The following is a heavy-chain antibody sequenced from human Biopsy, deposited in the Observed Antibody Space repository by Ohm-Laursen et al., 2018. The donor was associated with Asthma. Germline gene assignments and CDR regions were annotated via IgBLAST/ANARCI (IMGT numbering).Heavy chain of an antibody. CDR3: ARGRHYDFWSGYYIEYFDY. J-gene: IGHJ4*02. V-gene: IGHV1-69*05. CDR2: IIPIFGPT. CDR1: GGTFSSNS. Sequence: SSVKVSCKASGGTFSSNSINWVRQAPGQGLEWMGRIIPIFGPTNYAQKFQGRVTMTRDTSISTAYMELSRLRSDDTAVYYCARGRHYDFWSGYYIEYFDYWGQGTLVTVSS. D-gene: IGHD3-3*01.